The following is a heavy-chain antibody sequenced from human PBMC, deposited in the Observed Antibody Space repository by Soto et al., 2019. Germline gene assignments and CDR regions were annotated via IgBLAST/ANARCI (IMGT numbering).Heavy chain of an antibody. CDR2: ISYDGSNK. Sequence: GGSLRLSCAASGFTFSSYVMHWVRQAPGKGLEWVAVISYDGSNKYYADSVKGRFTISRDNSKNTLYLQMNSLRAEDTAVYYCAKDIAYSGSLWGQGTLVTVSS. CDR3: AKDIAYSGSL. CDR1: GFTFSSYV. D-gene: IGHD1-26*01. J-gene: IGHJ4*02. V-gene: IGHV3-30*18.